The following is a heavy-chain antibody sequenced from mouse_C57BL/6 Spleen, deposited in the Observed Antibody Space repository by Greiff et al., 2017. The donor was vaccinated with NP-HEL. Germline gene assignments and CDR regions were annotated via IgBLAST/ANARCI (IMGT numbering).Heavy chain of an antibody. D-gene: IGHD1-1*01. Sequence: EVQVVESGGGLVKPGGSLKLSCAASGFTFSDYGMHWVRQAPEKGLVWVAYISSGSSTIYYADTVKGRFTISRDNAKNTLFLQMTSLSSEDTAMYYCARNPSYGSSLWYFDVWGTGTTVTVSS. J-gene: IGHJ1*03. CDR2: ISSGSSTI. V-gene: IGHV5-17*01. CDR1: GFTFSDYG. CDR3: ARNPSYGSSLWYFDV.